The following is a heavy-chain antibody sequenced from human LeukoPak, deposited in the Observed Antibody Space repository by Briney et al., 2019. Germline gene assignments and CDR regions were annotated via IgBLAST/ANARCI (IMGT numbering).Heavy chain of an antibody. CDR1: GGSISSYY. CDR2: IYYSGSP. Sequence: SETLSLTCTVSGGSISSYYWNWIRQPPGKGLEWIGYIYYSGSPNYNPSLKSRVTISVDTSKNQLSLKLSSVTAADTAVYYCARDGGWYGYFDYWGQGTLVTVSS. D-gene: IGHD6-19*01. V-gene: IGHV4-59*01. J-gene: IGHJ4*02. CDR3: ARDGGWYGYFDY.